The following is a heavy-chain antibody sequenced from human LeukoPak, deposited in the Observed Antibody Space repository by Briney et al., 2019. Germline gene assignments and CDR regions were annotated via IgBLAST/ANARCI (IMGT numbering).Heavy chain of an antibody. D-gene: IGHD2-21*01. CDR1: GYTFTNYG. J-gene: IGHJ4*02. CDR2: ISAYNGNT. V-gene: IGHV1-18*01. CDR3: ARVGRESIYSPYYFDY. Sequence: GASVKVSCKASGYTFTNYGISWVRQAPGQGLEWMGWISAYNGNTNYAQNLQGRVTMTTDTSTSTAYMELRSLRSDDTAVYYCARVGRESIYSPYYFDYWGQGTLVTVSS.